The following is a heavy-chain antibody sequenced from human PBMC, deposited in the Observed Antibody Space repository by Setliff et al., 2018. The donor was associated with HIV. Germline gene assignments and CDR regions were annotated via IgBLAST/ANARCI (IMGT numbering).Heavy chain of an antibody. Sequence: ASVXXSCKXSGYSLSELXXXXVRQAPGGGLEGIGGFDLVDGETVYAQKFQGRVTVTEDTSTNTAYMELSSLRSEDTAVYXCANYYYYYLDVWGKGTTVTVSS. CDR1: GYSLSELX. J-gene: IGHJ6*03. CDR3: ANYYYYYLDV. V-gene: IGHV1-24*01. CDR2: FDLVDGET.